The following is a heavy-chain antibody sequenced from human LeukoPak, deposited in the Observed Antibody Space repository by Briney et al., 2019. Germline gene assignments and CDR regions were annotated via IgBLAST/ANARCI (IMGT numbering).Heavy chain of an antibody. J-gene: IGHJ4*02. CDR3: ARLNGAWPDY. CDR2: IKSKTDGGTT. Sequence: PGGSLRLSCAASGFTFSNAWMSWVRQAPGKGLEWVGRIKSKTDGGTTDYAAPVKGRFTISRDDSKNTVYLQMNSLRAEDTAVYYCARLNGAWPDYWGQGTLVTVSS. CDR1: GFTFSNAW. V-gene: IGHV3-15*05. D-gene: IGHD2-21*02.